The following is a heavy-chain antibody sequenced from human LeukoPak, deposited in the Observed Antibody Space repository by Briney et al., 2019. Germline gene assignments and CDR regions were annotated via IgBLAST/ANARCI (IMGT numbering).Heavy chain of an antibody. CDR3: ARGTTWGGDYFDY. CDR1: GFTFSSYW. V-gene: IGHV3-74*01. CDR2: IKSDGSST. Sequence: GGSLRLSCAVSGFTFSSYWMHWVRQVPGKGLVWVSRIKSDGSSTTYAESVKGRFTISRDNANNMLNLQMNSLRAEDTAVYYCARGTTWGGDYFDYWGQGTLVNVSS. D-gene: IGHD3-16*01. J-gene: IGHJ4*02.